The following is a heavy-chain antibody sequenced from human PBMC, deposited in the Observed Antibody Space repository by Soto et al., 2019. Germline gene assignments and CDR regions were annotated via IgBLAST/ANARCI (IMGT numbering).Heavy chain of an antibody. J-gene: IGHJ6*03. CDR2: IYPGDSDT. CDR3: ARVFVKRYCSSTSCCFHAEGLCYYYMDV. CDR1: GYSFTSYW. V-gene: IGHV5-51*01. Sequence: GESLKISCKGSGYSFTSYWIGWVRQMPGKGLEWMGIIYPGDSDTRYSPSFQGQVTISADKSISTAYLQWSSLKASDTAMYYCARVFVKRYCSSTSCCFHAEGLCYYYMDVWGKGTTVTVSS. D-gene: IGHD2-2*01.